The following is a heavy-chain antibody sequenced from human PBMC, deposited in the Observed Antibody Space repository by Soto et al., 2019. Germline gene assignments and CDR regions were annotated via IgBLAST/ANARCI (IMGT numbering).Heavy chain of an antibody. CDR2: IIPIFGTA. CDR3: ARGPYGDYPLHFRYYGMDV. J-gene: IGHJ6*02. V-gene: IGHV1-69*13. D-gene: IGHD4-17*01. Sequence: ASVKVSCKASGGTFSSYAISWVRQAPGQGLEWMGGIIPIFGTANYAQKFQGRVTITADESTSTAYMELSSLRSEDTAVYYCARGPYGDYPLHFRYYGMDVWGQGTTVTVSS. CDR1: GGTFSSYA.